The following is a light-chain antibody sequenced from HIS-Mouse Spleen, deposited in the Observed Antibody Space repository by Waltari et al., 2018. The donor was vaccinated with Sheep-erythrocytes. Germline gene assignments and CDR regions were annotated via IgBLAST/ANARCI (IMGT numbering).Light chain of an antibody. CDR3: QQSYSIPQFT. Sequence: DIQMTQSPSSLSASVGDRVTLTCRASQSISSYLNWYQQKPGKAPKLLIYAASSLQSGVPSRFSGSGSGTDFTLTISSLQPEDFATYYCQQSYSIPQFTFGPGTKVDIK. CDR2: AAS. J-gene: IGKJ3*01. CDR1: QSISSY. V-gene: IGKV1-39*01.